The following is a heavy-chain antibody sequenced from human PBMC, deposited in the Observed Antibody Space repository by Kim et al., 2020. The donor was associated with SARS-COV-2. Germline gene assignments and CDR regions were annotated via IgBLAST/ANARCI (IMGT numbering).Heavy chain of an antibody. V-gene: IGHV3-48*02. CDR1: GFTFSDYS. Sequence: GGSLRLSCSAFGFTFSDYSMNWVRQSPGKGLEWVSYIGGSGSAIYYADFAKGRFTISRDNAKNSLYLQMDSLRDEDTAVYYCARDSDLFDYWGQGTLVTV. CDR3: ARDSDLFDY. J-gene: IGHJ4*02. D-gene: IGHD3-10*01. CDR2: IGGSGSAI.